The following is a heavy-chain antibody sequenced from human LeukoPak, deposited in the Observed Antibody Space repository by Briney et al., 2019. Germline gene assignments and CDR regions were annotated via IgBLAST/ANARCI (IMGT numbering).Heavy chain of an antibody. D-gene: IGHD4-11*01. CDR2: INWNGGST. CDR3: ARVQYLVYQYFYYMDV. V-gene: IGHV3-20*04. CDR1: GFTFDDYG. Sequence: GGSLRLSCAASGFTFDDYGMSWVRQAPGKGLEWVSGINWNGGSTGYVDSVKGRFTISRDNVRNSLYLQMNSLRADDTALYYCARVQYLVYQYFYYMDVWGKGTTVTVSS. J-gene: IGHJ6*03.